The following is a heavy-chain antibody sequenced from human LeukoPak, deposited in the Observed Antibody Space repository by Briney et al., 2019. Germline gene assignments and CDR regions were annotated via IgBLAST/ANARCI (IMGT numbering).Heavy chain of an antibody. D-gene: IGHD3-10*01. Sequence: SETLSLTCAVYGGSFSGYYWGWIRQPPGKGLEWIGSIYHSGSTYYNPSLKSRVTISVDTSKNQFSLKLSSVTAADTAVYYCATYYYYGSGSSPIDAFDIWGQGTMVTVSS. CDR3: ATYYYYGSGSSPIDAFDI. J-gene: IGHJ3*02. V-gene: IGHV4-38-2*01. CDR2: IYHSGST. CDR1: GGSFSGYY.